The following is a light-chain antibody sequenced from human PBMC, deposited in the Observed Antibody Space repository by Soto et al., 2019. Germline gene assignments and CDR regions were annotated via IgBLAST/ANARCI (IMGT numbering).Light chain of an antibody. Sequence: EIVLTQSPATLSLSPGARAPLSCRASQSVSSYLAWYQQKPGQAPRLLIYDTSTRATGVPTRFSGSRSGAEFTLTINSLQSEDFAVYYCQQRSNWPPITFGQGTRLEIK. CDR1: QSVSSY. J-gene: IGKJ5*01. CDR3: QQRSNWPPIT. V-gene: IGKV3-11*01. CDR2: DTS.